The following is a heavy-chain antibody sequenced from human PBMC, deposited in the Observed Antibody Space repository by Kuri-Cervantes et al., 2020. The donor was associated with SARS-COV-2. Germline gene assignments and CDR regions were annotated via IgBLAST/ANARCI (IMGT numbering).Heavy chain of an antibody. D-gene: IGHD2-15*01. CDR1: GFSFSDYY. J-gene: IGHJ6*03. CDR3: ARGGLCSGGSCYHYSYYMDV. V-gene: IGHV3-11*06. Sequence: GGSLRLPCAVSGFSFSDYYMIWIRQAPGKGLEWVSYISSSTTYTNHADSVKGRFTISRDNAKNSLYLHMDSLRAEDSAVYSCARGGLCSGGSCYHYSYYMDVWGKGTTVTVSS. CDR2: ISSSTTYT.